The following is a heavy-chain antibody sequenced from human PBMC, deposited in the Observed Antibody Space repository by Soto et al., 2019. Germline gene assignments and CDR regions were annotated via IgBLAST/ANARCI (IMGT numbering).Heavy chain of an antibody. D-gene: IGHD5-18*01. CDR1: GGSISSGEYY. CDR2: IYYSGAT. Sequence: SETLSLTCTVSGGSISSGEYYWSWIRQPPGKGVEGTGYIYYSGATYYNPSLKSRVTISVDTSKTQFSLKVRSVTAADTAVYYCARALIQLWPHYYYGMDVWGQGTTVTVSS. J-gene: IGHJ6*02. V-gene: IGHV4-30-4*01. CDR3: ARALIQLWPHYYYGMDV.